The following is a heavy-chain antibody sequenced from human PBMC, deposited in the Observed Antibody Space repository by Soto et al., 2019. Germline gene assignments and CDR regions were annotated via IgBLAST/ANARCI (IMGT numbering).Heavy chain of an antibody. D-gene: IGHD7-27*01. J-gene: IGHJ4*02. CDR3: TRGGTSATYWGLFDY. V-gene: IGHV3-74*01. Sequence: EVQLVESGGGLVQPGGSLRLSCAASGFTVSNYWTHWVRQAPGKGLVWVSRINGDGSTTTYADFVKGRFTISRDNAKNTLYLQMDSLGADDTAVYYCTRGGTSATYWGLFDYWGQGALVTVSS. CDR1: GFTVSNYW. CDR2: INGDGSTT.